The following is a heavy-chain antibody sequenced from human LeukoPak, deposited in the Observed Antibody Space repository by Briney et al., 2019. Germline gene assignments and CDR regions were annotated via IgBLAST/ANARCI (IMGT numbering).Heavy chain of an antibody. CDR3: ARQGAATFRWFDP. CDR1: GYTFTGYY. CDR2: INPNSGGT. D-gene: IGHD1-26*01. Sequence: ASVKVPCKASGYTFTGYYMHWVRQAPGQGLEWMGWINPNSGGTNYAQKFQGRVTMTRDTSISTAYMELSRLRSDDTAVYYCARQGAATFRWFDPWGQGTLVTVSS. J-gene: IGHJ5*02. V-gene: IGHV1-2*02.